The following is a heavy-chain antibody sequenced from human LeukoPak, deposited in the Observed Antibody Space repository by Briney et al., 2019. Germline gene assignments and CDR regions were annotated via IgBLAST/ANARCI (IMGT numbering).Heavy chain of an antibody. CDR2: ISGSGADT. D-gene: IGHD3-3*01. V-gene: IGHV3-23*01. J-gene: IGHJ4*01. Sequence: GGSLRLSCVASGFPFSDYAMNWVRQAPGKGLEWGSTISGSGADTFYADSMKGRFTISRDNSKSTLYLQMNSLRVDDTAVYFCAKLQGSVFGVVSDYWGQGTLVTVSS. CDR3: AKLQGSVFGVVSDY. CDR1: GFPFSDYA.